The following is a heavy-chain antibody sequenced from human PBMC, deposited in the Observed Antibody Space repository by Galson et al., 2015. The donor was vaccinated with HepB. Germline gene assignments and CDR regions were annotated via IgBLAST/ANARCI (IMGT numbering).Heavy chain of an antibody. J-gene: IGHJ4*02. CDR3: ARGTGTAVAEWDYFDY. CDR1: GGTFSSYA. CDR2: IIPIFGTA. Sequence: SVKVSCKASGGTFSSYAISWVRQAPGQGLEWMGGIIPIFGTANYAQKFQGRVTITADESTSTAYMELSSLRSEDTAVYYCARGTGTAVAEWDYFDYWGQGTLVTVSS. D-gene: IGHD6-19*01. V-gene: IGHV1-69*13.